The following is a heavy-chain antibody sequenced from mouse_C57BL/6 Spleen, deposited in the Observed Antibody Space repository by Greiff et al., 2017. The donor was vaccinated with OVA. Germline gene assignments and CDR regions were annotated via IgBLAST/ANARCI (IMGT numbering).Heavy chain of an antibody. V-gene: IGHV1-80*01. CDR1: GYAFSSYW. Sequence: QVQLQQSGAELVKPGASVKISCKASGYAFSSYWMNWVKQRPGKGLEWIGQIYPGDGDTNYNGKFKGKATLTADKSSSTAYMQLSSLTSEDSAVYCCARDELNSPSFDYWGQGTTLTVSS. J-gene: IGHJ2*01. D-gene: IGHD1-3*01. CDR3: ARDELNSPSFDY. CDR2: IYPGDGDT.